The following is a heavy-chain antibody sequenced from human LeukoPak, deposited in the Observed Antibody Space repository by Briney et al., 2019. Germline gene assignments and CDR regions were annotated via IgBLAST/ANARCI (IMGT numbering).Heavy chain of an antibody. CDR1: GYTFTSYD. CDR2: MNPNSGNT. V-gene: IGHV1-8*01. Sequence: ASVKVSCKASGYTFTSYDINWVRQATGHGLEWMGWMNPNSGNTGYAQKFQGRVTMTRNTSISTAYMELSSLRSEDTAVYYCATNSYSSSSQPFDYWGQGTLVTVSS. CDR3: ATNSYSSSSQPFDY. J-gene: IGHJ4*02. D-gene: IGHD6-6*01.